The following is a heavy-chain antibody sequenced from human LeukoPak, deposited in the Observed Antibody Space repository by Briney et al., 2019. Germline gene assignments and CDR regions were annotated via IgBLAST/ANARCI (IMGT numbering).Heavy chain of an antibody. CDR3: ARDKTRGGYYGSGSYRSYYFDY. D-gene: IGHD3-10*01. V-gene: IGHV1-46*01. Sequence: GASVKVSCKAPGYTFTSYYMHWVRQAPGQGLEWMGIINPSGGSTSYAQKFQGRVTMTRDTSTSTVYMELSSLRSEDTAVYYCARDKTRGGYYGSGSYRSYYFDYWGQGTLVTVSS. CDR2: INPSGGST. J-gene: IGHJ4*02. CDR1: GYTFTSYY.